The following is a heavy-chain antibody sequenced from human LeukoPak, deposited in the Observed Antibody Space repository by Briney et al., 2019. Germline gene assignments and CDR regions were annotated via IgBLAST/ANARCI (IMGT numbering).Heavy chain of an antibody. V-gene: IGHV3-74*01. CDR2: INNEGTTI. D-gene: IGHD3-10*01. CDR1: GLTFSNSW. Sequence: GGSLRLSCEASGLTFSNSWMHWVRQAPGKGLVWVSRINNEGTTISYADSVKGRFTISRDNAKNTLYLQMNSLRAEDTAVYYCARVSGLGMNEYYQRWGQGTLVTVAS. CDR3: ARVSGLGMNEYYQR. J-gene: IGHJ1*01.